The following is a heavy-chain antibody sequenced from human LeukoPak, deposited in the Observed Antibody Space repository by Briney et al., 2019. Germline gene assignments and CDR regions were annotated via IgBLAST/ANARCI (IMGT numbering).Heavy chain of an antibody. CDR1: GYTFSCYY. CDR2: IDPNSGGT. D-gene: IGHD5-12*01. Sequence: ASVTVSCKASGYTFSCYYIHWVRQAPGQGLEWMGWIDPNSGGTKYAQKFQGRVTMTSDTSISTAFMDLGSLRSDDTAVYYCARDLVLGYAPPSFDYWGQGTLVTVSS. V-gene: IGHV1-2*02. CDR3: ARDLVLGYAPPSFDY. J-gene: IGHJ4*02.